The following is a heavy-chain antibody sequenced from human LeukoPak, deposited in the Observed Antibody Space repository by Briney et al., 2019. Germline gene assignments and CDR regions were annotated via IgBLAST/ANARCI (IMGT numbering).Heavy chain of an antibody. V-gene: IGHV3-11*03. J-gene: IGHJ4*02. D-gene: IGHD5-24*01. CDR3: TRTFLSGDGYKVGYFDY. CDR2: LCSSSSYT. CDR1: GFTFSDYY. Sequence: PGGSLRLSCAASGFTFSDYYMSWIRQAPGKGLEWVSYLCSSSSYTYYADTVKGRYTISRDNSKNTLFFQMNSLTAEDTAMYYCTRTFLSGDGYKVGYFDYWGQGTLVTVSS.